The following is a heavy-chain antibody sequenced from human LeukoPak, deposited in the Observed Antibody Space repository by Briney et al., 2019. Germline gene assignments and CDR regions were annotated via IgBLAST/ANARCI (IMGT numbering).Heavy chain of an antibody. CDR3: ATDRQWLAGQDDYYGMDV. V-gene: IGHV1-24*01. CDR1: GYTLPDLS. Sequence: ASVKVSCKVSGYTLPDLSMHWVRQAPGKGLEWMGGFDPEDGETIYAQKFQGRVTLTEGTYTDTAYIELSSLRSEDTAVYYCATDRQWLAGQDDYYGMDVWGQGTTVSVSS. J-gene: IGHJ6*02. D-gene: IGHD6-19*01. CDR2: FDPEDGET.